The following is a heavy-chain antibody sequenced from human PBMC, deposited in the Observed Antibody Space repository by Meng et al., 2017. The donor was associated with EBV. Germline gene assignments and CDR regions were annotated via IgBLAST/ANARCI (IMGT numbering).Heavy chain of an antibody. CDR1: GYTFTSYD. Sequence: QVEVVQSGAEVKKPGASVKVSCKASGYTFTSYDINWVRQATGQGLEWMGWMNPNSGNTGYAQKFQGRVTMTRNTSISTAYMELSSLRSEDTAVYYCARGVGTIFGVVIKNWFDPWGQGTRVTGYS. V-gene: IGHV1-8*01. J-gene: IGHJ5*02. CDR2: MNPNSGNT. D-gene: IGHD3-3*01. CDR3: ARGVGTIFGVVIKNWFDP.